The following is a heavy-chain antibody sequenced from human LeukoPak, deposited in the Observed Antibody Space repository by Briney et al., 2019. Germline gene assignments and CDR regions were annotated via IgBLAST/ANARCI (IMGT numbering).Heavy chain of an antibody. CDR3: ARAPYYYDSSGYLVNAFDI. Sequence: ASVKVSCKASGYTFTSYGISWVRQAPGQGLEWMGWISAYNGNTNYAQKLQGRVTMTTDTSTSTAYMELRSLRSDDTAVYYCARAPYYYDSSGYLVNAFDIWGQGTMVTVSS. J-gene: IGHJ3*02. V-gene: IGHV1-18*01. D-gene: IGHD3-22*01. CDR2: ISAYNGNT. CDR1: GYTFTSYG.